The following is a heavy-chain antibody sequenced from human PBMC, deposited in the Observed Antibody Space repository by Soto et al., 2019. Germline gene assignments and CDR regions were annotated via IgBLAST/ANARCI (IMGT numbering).Heavy chain of an antibody. V-gene: IGHV3-11*01. J-gene: IGHJ4*02. Sequence: GRPLRLSCAASGFTFSDYYRSWIPQGPGKGLEWLSFIDTSGLTMDYADCVKGRFTISRDNAKNSLYLQMNSLRAEDTAMYYCAMSVYSSSAPNDDWGQGTLVTVSS. CDR2: IDTSGLTM. CDR1: GFTFSDYY. CDR3: AMSVYSSSAPNDD. D-gene: IGHD6-6*01.